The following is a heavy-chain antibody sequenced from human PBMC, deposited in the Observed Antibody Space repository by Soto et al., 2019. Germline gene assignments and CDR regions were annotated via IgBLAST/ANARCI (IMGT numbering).Heavy chain of an antibody. V-gene: IGHV4-31*03. CDR2: IYYSGST. CDR1: GGSISSGGYY. CDR3: ARDVSGYGEFDY. D-gene: IGHD5-12*01. J-gene: IGHJ4*02. Sequence: SETLSLTCTVSGGSISSGGYYWSWIRQHPGKGREWIGYIYYSGSTYYNPSLKSRVTISVDTSKNQFSLKLSSVTAADTAVYYCARDVSGYGEFDYWGQGTLVTVSS.